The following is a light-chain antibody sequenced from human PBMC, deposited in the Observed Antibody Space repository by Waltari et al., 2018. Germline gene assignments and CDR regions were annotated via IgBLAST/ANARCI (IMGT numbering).Light chain of an antibody. Sequence: DIVMTQSPDSLAVSLGERATINCKSSQSVLYSSNNKNYLAWYQQKPGQPPKLLIYWASIRASGVPDRFSGSGSETDFTLTISSLQAEDVAVYYCQQSYSPHRTFGQGTRVEIK. CDR3: QQSYSPHRT. V-gene: IGKV4-1*01. CDR1: QSVLYSSNNKNY. CDR2: WAS. J-gene: IGKJ1*01.